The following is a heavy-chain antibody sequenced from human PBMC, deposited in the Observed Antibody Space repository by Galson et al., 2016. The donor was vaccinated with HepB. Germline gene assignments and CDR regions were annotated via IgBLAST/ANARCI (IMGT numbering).Heavy chain of an antibody. CDR3: ASSVAAAGTQDFDY. D-gene: IGHD6-13*01. CDR2: IYPDDSDT. CDR1: GYSFTKYW. Sequence: QSGAEVKKPGESLKISCKGSGYSFTKYWVGWVRQMPGKGLELMGIIYPDDSDTRYRPSFQGQVTISVDKSVNTAYLKWSSLKASDTAMYFCASSVAAAGTQDFDYWGRGTVVSVSS. J-gene: IGHJ4*02. V-gene: IGHV5-51*01.